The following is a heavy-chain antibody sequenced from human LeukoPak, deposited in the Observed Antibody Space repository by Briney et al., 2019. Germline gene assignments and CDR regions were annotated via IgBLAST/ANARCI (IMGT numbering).Heavy chain of an antibody. Sequence: GASVKVSCKASGYTFTSYGLTWVRQAPGQGLEWMGWISVYNGNTNYAQNLQGRVTMTTDTSTSTAYMELRSLRSEDTAVYYCARGTTTTQDYYFDYWGQGTLVTVSS. CDR3: ARGTTTTQDYYFDY. J-gene: IGHJ4*02. CDR2: ISVYNGNT. CDR1: GYTFTSYG. V-gene: IGHV1-18*01. D-gene: IGHD4-11*01.